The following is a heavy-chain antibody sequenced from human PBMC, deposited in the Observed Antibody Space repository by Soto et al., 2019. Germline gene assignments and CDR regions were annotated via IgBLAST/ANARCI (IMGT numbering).Heavy chain of an antibody. CDR3: AKDGRREWLRLAEYFQH. J-gene: IGHJ1*01. V-gene: IGHV3-23*01. CDR1: GFTFSSYA. D-gene: IGHD5-12*01. CDR2: ISGSGGST. Sequence: GGSLRLSCAASGFTFSSYAMSWVPQAPGKGLEWVSAISGSGGSTYYADSVKGRFTISRDNSKNTLYLQMNSLRAEDTAVYYCAKDGRREWLRLAEYFQHWGQGTLVTVSS.